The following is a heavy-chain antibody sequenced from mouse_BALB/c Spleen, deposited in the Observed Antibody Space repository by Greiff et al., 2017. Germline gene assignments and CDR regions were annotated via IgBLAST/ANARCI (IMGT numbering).Heavy chain of an antibody. J-gene: IGHJ4*01. D-gene: IGHD1-2*01. CDR2: INPSNGRT. CDR3: ARSPLLRLLAMDY. V-gene: IGHV1S81*02. Sequence: QVQLQQPGAELVKPGASVKLSCKASGYTFTSYWMHWVKQRPGQGLEWIGEINPSNGRTNYNEKFKSKATLTVDKSSSTAYMQLSSLTSEDSAVYYCARSPLLRLLAMDYWGQGTSVTVSS. CDR1: GYTFTSYW.